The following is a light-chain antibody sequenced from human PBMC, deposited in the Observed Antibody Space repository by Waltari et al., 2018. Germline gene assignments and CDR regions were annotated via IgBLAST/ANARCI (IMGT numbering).Light chain of an antibody. CDR2: HAP. J-gene: IGKJ1*01. CDR3: QHYVRLPAT. CDR1: QSVGIY. V-gene: IGKV3-20*01. Sequence: DIVLTQSPGTLSLSPGERATLSCRASQSVGIYLAWYQQKPGQAPRLVIYHAPSRATGIPDRFSGSGSGTDFSLTITRLEPEDFAVYYCQHYVRLPATFGQGTRVEIK.